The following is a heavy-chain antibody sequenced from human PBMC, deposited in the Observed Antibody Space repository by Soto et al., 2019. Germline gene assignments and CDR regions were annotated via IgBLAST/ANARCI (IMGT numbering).Heavy chain of an antibody. CDR1: GGSISSYD. CDR2: IYYSGST. CDR3: ARGGYSSPRIALYYYYGMDV. D-gene: IGHD6-13*01. Sequence: SETLSLTCTVAGGSISSYDWSWIREPPGKGLEWIGYIYYSGSTNYNPSLKSRVTISVDTSKNQFSLKLSSVTAADTAVYYCARGGYSSPRIALYYYYGMDVWGQGTTVT. V-gene: IGHV4-59*01. J-gene: IGHJ6*02.